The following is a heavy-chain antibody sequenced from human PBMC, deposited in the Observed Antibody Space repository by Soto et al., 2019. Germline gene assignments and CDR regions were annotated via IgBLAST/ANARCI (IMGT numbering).Heavy chain of an antibody. CDR2: IYHSGST. CDR1: GYSISSVYY. D-gene: IGHD6-19*01. Sequence: SETLSLTCAGSGYSISSVYYWGLIRQPPGKGLEWIGSIYHSGSTYYNPSLKSRVTISVDTSKNQLSLKLSSVTAADTAVDYSAIYSVAGSSHYCVMDVRAQRTTVLVSS. J-gene: IGHJ6*02. CDR3: AIYSVAGSSHYCVMDV. V-gene: IGHV4-38-2*01.